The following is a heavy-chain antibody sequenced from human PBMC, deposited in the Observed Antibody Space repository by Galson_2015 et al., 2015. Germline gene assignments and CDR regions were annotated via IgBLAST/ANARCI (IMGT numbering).Heavy chain of an antibody. CDR1: GFTFSSYA. D-gene: IGHD2-8*02. J-gene: IGHJ4*02. CDR2: ISGSGETT. V-gene: IGHV3-23*01. Sequence: SLRLSCAASGFTFSSYAMSWVRQAPGKGLEWVSIISGSGETTENADSVKGRFTISRDNSKNTVYLQMNSLRAEDTAVYYCAKLHSRYCTGSKCYSDSWGQGTLVTVSS. CDR3: AKLHSRYCTGSKCYSDS.